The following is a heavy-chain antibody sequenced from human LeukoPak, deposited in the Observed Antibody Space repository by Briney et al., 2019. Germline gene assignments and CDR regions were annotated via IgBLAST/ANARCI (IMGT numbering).Heavy chain of an antibody. V-gene: IGHV3-30*02. CDR1: GFTFSSYG. J-gene: IGHJ4*02. D-gene: IGHD3-10*01. CDR2: IRYDGSNK. CDR3: AKVVGYYGSGSNDY. Sequence: GGSLRLSCAASGFTFSSYGMHWVRQAPGKGLEWVAFIRYDGSNKYYADSVKGRFTISRDNSKNTLYLQMNSLRAEDTAVYYCAKVVGYYGSGSNDYWGQGTLVTVSS.